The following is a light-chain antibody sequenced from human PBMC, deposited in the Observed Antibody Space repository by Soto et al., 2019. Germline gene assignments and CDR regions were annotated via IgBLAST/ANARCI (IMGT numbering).Light chain of an antibody. J-gene: IGKJ2*01. Sequence: EIVLTQSPGTLSLSPGERATLSCRASQSVSSSYLAWYQQKPGQAPRLLIYGAYSRATGIPDRFSGSGSGTDFILTISRLEPEDFAVYYCQQYGSSPLYTFGQGTKLEIK. CDR1: QSVSSSY. CDR3: QQYGSSPLYT. V-gene: IGKV3-20*01. CDR2: GAY.